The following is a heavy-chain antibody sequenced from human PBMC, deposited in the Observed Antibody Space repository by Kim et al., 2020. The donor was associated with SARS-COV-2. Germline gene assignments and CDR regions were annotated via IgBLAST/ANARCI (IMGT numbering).Heavy chain of an antibody. CDR1: GYSISRGYS. V-gene: IGHV4-38-2*02. CDR2: FFHGGNT. J-gene: IGHJ4*02. D-gene: IGHD4-17*01. CDR3: AGDYGATPNYFDF. Sequence: SETLSLTCSVPGYSISRGYSWGWIRQPPGKGLEWIGSFFHGGNTDYNPSLKNRATVSVDTSKNQFSLRLTSVTATDTALYFCAGDYGATPNYFDFWGQGILVTVSS.